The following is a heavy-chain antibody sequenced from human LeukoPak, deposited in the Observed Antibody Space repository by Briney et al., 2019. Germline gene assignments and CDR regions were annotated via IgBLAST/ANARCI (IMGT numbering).Heavy chain of an antibody. D-gene: IGHD6-6*01. CDR2: ISWNSGSI. CDR3: AKDSSSGGHYFDY. V-gene: IGHV3-9*01. J-gene: IGHJ4*02. Sequence: GGSLRLSCAASGFTFDDYATHWVRQAPGKGLEWVSGISWNSGSIAYADSVRGRFTISRDNVKNSLFLELNSLRPEDTALYYCAKDSSSGGHYFDYWGQGTLLTVSS. CDR1: GFTFDDYA.